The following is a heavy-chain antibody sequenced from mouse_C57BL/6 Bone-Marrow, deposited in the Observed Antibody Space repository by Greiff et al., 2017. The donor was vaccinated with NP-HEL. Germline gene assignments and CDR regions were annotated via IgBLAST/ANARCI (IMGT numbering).Heavy chain of an antibody. CDR2: SRNKANDYTT. CDR1: GFTFSDFY. V-gene: IGHV7-1*01. J-gene: IGHJ4*01. CDR3: ARDDEGDYYAMDY. Sequence: EVKVVESGGGLVQSGRSLRLSCATSGFTFSDFYMEWVRQAPGKGLEWIAASRNKANDYTTEYSASVKGRFIVSRDTSQSILYLQMNALRAEDTAIYYCARDDEGDYYAMDYWGQGTSVTVSS.